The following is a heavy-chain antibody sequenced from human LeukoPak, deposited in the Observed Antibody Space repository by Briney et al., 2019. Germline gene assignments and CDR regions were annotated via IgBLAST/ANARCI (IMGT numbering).Heavy chain of an antibody. J-gene: IGHJ4*02. CDR1: GGSISSYY. CDR3: AREYCSGGSCYSWLDS. V-gene: IGHV4-59*12. CDR2: IYYSGST. Sequence: SETLSLTCTVSGGSISSYYWSWIRQPPGKGLEWIGYIYYSGSTNYNPSLKSRVTISVDTSKNQFPLKLSSVTAADTAVYYCAREYCSGGSCYSWLDSWGQGTLVTVSS. D-gene: IGHD2-15*01.